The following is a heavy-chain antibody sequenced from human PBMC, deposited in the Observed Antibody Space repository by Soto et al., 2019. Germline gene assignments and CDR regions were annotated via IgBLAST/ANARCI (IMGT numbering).Heavy chain of an antibody. V-gene: IGHV3-74*01. CDR3: ARSSSLDYFDY. CDR2: INSDGSNT. CDR1: GFTFSGYW. D-gene: IGHD6-13*01. Sequence: EVQLVESGGGLVQPGGSLRLSCAASGFTFSGYWMHWVRQAPGKGLVWVSRINSDGSNTRYADSVKGRFTISRDNAKNTLYLQMNSLGAEDTAVYYCARSSSLDYFDYWGQGTLVTVSS. J-gene: IGHJ4*02.